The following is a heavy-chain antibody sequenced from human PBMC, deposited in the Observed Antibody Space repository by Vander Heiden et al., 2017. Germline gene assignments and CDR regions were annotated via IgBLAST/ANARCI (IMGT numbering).Heavy chain of an antibody. CDR1: GFPFSRSS. V-gene: IGHV3-48*01. CDR2: ISTSSSTI. Sequence: EVQLVESGGGLVQPGGSLRLSCAAPGFPFSRSSINWVRQAPGKGLEWVSYISTSSSTIYYADSVKDRFTISRDNAKNSLYLQMNSLRAEDTAVYYCARDMLGEVYFDYWGQGILVTVSS. D-gene: IGHD3-10*02. J-gene: IGHJ4*02. CDR3: ARDMLGEVYFDY.